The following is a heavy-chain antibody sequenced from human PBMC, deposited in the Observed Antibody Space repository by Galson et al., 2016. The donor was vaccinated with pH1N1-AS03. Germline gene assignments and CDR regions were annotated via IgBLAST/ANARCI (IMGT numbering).Heavy chain of an antibody. CDR3: AKDRNDYRLHYFSGSDV. V-gene: IGHV3-23*01. CDR1: GFTFTDFA. CDR2: TSSSGGST. D-gene: IGHD1-1*01. J-gene: IGHJ6*02. Sequence: SLRLSCATPGFTFTDFAVSWVRQAPGRGLEWVSATSSSGGSTYCAESVKGRFTISRDYSKNTVDLQMNSLRAEDTAVYYCAKDRNDYRLHYFSGSDVWGQGTTVIVSS.